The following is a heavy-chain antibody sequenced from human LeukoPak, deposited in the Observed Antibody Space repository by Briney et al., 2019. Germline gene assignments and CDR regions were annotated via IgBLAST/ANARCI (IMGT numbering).Heavy chain of an antibody. CDR1: GGTFSSYT. V-gene: IGHV1-69*13. CDR3: ARGLTGDRAFDI. CDR2: IIPIFGTA. D-gene: IGHD7-27*01. J-gene: IGHJ3*02. Sequence: GASVKVSCKASGGTFSSYTIGWVRQAPGQGLEWMGGIIPIFGTANYAQKFQGRVTITADESTSTAYMELTSLRSEDTAVYYCARGLTGDRAFDIWGQGTMVTVSS.